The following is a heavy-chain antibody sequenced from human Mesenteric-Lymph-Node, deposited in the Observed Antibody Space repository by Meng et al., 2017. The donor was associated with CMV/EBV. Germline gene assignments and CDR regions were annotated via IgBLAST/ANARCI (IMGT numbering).Heavy chain of an antibody. D-gene: IGHD3-16*01. CDR3: AKVGGTGRRIDP. CDR2: IYSYGTST. Sequence: RGSLRLSCAASGFTFSSYAMTWVRQAPGKGLEWVSTIYSYGTSTHYADSVRGRFTISRDDSKNMVFLQMNSLRAEDTAVYYCAKVGGTGRRIDPWGQGTLVTVSS. V-gene: IGHV3-23*03. CDR1: GFTFSSYA. J-gene: IGHJ5*02.